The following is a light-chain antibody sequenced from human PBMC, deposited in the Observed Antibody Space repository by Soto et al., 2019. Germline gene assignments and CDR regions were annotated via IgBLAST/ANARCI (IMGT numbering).Light chain of an antibody. V-gene: IGLV2-14*03. CDR2: DVS. J-gene: IGLJ1*01. Sequence: QSVLTQPASVSGSPGQSITISCPGTSSDVGGYNYVSWYQHHPGKAPKLMIYDVSNRPSGVSNRFSGSKSGNTASLTISGLQPEDEADYYCCSYTTSNTRQIVFGTGTKLTVL. CDR1: SSDVGGYNY. CDR3: CSYTTSNTRQIV.